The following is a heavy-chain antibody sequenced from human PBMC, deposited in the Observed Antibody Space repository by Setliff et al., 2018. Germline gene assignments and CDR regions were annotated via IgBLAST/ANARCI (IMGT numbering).Heavy chain of an antibody. Sequence: GASVKVSCKASGGSFSNHGFTWVRQAPGQGLEWMGGINPIFGTTTYGQKFQGRVSITTDKSTTTAYMQLSSLTSGDTAVYYCAGERGVVLDASNYYYYMDVWGKGTAVTVSS. D-gene: IGHD2-8*01. V-gene: IGHV1-69*05. CDR3: AGERGVVLDASNYYYYMDV. CDR2: INPIFGTT. CDR1: GGSFSNHG. J-gene: IGHJ6*03.